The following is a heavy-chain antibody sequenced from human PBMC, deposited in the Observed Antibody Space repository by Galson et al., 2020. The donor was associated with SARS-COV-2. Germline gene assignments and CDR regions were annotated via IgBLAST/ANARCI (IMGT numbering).Heavy chain of an antibody. CDR2: FDPKDGET. J-gene: IGHJ6*02. V-gene: IGHV1-24*01. CDR3: AIGFYYGSGSYYYVLDV. CDR1: GYTLTALS. D-gene: IGHD3-10*01. Sequence: ASVTVSCKVSGYTLTALSMHWVRQAPGKGLEWMGGFDPKDGETVYAQKFQGRVTMTVDTSTGTAYMELSSLRSDDTAVYYCAIGFYYGSGSYYYVLDVWGQGTTVTVSS.